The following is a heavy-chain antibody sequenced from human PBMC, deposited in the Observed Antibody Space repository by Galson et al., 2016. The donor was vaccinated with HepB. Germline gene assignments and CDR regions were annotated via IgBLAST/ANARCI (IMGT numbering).Heavy chain of an antibody. CDR2: IGGRDGGT. V-gene: IGHV3-23*02. Sequence: SLRLSCAASGFTFSRSAMTWFRQVPGKGLEWVSSIGGRDGGTFYRDSVKGRFTISRDNSKKTLFLQMSSLRAEETGTYLCSNLSWTDGHSYYGVDVWGQGTTVTVSS. CDR3: SNLSWTDGHSYYGVDV. J-gene: IGHJ6*02. D-gene: IGHD3/OR15-3a*01. CDR1: GFTFSRSA.